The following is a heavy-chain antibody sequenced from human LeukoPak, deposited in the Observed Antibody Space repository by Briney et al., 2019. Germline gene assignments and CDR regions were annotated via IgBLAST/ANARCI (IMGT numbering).Heavy chain of an antibody. J-gene: IGHJ6*03. CDR2: IWYGGSNK. CDR1: GFTFSSYG. Sequence: GGSLRLSCAASGFTFSSYGMDWVRQAPGKGLEWVAVIWYGGSNKYYADSVKGRFTISRDNSKNTLYLQMNSLRAEDTAVYYCAKDLPPYYYMDVWGKGTTVTVSS. V-gene: IGHV3-30*02. CDR3: AKDLPPYYYMDV.